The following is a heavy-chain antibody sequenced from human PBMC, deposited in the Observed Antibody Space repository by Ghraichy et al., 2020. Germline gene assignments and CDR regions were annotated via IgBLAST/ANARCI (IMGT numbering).Heavy chain of an antibody. J-gene: IGHJ4*02. CDR2: IIPIFGTA. Sequence: SVKVSCKASGGTFSSYAISWVRQAPGQGLEWMGGIIPIFGTANYAQKFQGRVTITADESTSTAYMELSSLRSEDTAVYYCARGYSSSWTKLYYFDYWGQGTLVTVSS. D-gene: IGHD6-13*01. V-gene: IGHV1-69*13. CDR1: GGTFSSYA. CDR3: ARGYSSSWTKLYYFDY.